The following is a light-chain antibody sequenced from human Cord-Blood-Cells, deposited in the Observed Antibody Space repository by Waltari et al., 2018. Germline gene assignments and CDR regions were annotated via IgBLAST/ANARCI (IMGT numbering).Light chain of an antibody. V-gene: IGLV2-14*03. CDR1: SSDVGGYHF. CDR3: SSYTSSSTVV. CDR2: DVS. J-gene: IGLJ2*01. Sequence: QSALTQPASVSGSPGQSITISCTGTSSDVGGYHFVSWYQHHPVKAPKLMIYDVSNRPSGVSNRFSGSKSGNTASLTISGLQAEDEADYYCSSYTSSSTVVFGGGTKLTVL.